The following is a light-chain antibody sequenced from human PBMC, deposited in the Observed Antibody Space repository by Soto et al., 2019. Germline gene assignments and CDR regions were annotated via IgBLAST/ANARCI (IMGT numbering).Light chain of an antibody. CDR2: GSS. J-gene: IGKJ2*01. CDR3: QQYGTSPFT. CDR1: QSVSSNY. Sequence: EIVLTQSPDNLSLSPGERATLSCRASQSVSSNYVAWYQQKPGQAPRLLTHGSSSRATGVPDRFSGRGSGTTFTLVISRLEPEDFAVYYCQQYGTSPFTFGQGTKVEI. V-gene: IGKV3-20*01.